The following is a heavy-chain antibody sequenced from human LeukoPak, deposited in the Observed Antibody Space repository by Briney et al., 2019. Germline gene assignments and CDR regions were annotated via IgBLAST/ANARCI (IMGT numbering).Heavy chain of an antibody. V-gene: IGHV4-59*01. D-gene: IGHD5-12*01. Sequence: SETLSLTCTVCGGSISSYYWSWIRQPPGKGLEGSGYIYYSGSTNYNPSLKSRVTISVDTSKNQFSPKLSSVTAADTAVYYCARDDSGYDSGWFDPWGQGTLVTVSS. CDR2: IYYSGST. CDR3: ARDDSGYDSGWFDP. CDR1: GGSISSYY. J-gene: IGHJ5*02.